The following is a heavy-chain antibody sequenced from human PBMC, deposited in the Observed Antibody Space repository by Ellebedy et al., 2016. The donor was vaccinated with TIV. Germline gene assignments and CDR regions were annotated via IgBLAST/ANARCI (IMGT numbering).Heavy chain of an antibody. D-gene: IGHD6-19*01. CDR1: GFDFIYYG. J-gene: IGHJ6*02. V-gene: IGHV3-48*04. Sequence: GESLKISCAASGFDFIYYGMHWVRQAPGKGLEWVSYIRTSGSTTYYAYSVKGQVTISRDNAKYSQSLQMNSLRAEDTAIYYCARDVAVAGINYYYGMDVWGQGTTVTVSS. CDR2: IRTSGSTT. CDR3: ARDVAVAGINYYYGMDV.